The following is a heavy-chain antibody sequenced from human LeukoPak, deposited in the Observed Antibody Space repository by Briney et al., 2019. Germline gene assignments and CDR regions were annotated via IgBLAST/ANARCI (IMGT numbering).Heavy chain of an antibody. Sequence: GGSLRLSCEASGFTFSSYEMNWVRQAPGKGLEWVSYISSSGSIIYYAESVKGRFTISRDNAKNSLYLQMNSLRIDDTAVYYCARNAGNDYWGQGTLVTVSS. CDR3: ARNAGNDY. CDR1: GFTFSSYE. D-gene: IGHD6-13*01. CDR2: ISSSGSII. V-gene: IGHV3-48*03. J-gene: IGHJ4*02.